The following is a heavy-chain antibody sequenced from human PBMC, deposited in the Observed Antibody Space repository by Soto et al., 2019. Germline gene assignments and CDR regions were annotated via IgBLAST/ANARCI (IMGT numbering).Heavy chain of an antibody. Sequence: GGSLRLSCAASRVSFSTYGMHWVRQTPGKGLELVSAISYDGHNKYYADSVKGRLTISRDNSTSTLYLQMNSLRAEDTAVYYCAKEYSDTCPTLDYWGQGTLVTVSS. J-gene: IGHJ4*02. CDR2: ISYDGHNK. D-gene: IGHD3-3*01. CDR3: AKEYSDTCPTLDY. V-gene: IGHV3-30*18. CDR1: RVSFSTYG.